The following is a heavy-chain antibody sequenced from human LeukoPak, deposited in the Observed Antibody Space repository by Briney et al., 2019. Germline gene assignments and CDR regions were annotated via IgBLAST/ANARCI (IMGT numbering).Heavy chain of an antibody. V-gene: IGHV4-4*07. D-gene: IGHD3-3*01. CDR3: ARDTRFLEWLLFDP. CDR1: GGSISSHY. Sequence: SETLSLTCTVSGGSISSHYWSWIQQPAGKGLEWIGRIFTSGNTNYNPSLKSRVTMSVDTSKNQFSLKLSSMTAADTAVYYCARDTRFLEWLLFDPWGQGTLVTVSS. CDR2: IFTSGNT. J-gene: IGHJ5*02.